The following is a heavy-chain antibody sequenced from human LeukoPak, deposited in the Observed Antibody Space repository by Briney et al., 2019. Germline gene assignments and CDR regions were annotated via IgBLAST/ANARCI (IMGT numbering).Heavy chain of an antibody. CDR1: GFTFSNYA. J-gene: IGHJ4*02. CDR3: AREVAVAGTTPFDY. D-gene: IGHD6-19*01. CDR2: ITASGGRT. V-gene: IGHV3-23*01. Sequence: GSLRLSCAASGFTFSNYAMGWVRQAPGKGLEWVSGITASGGRTYYADSVKGRFTVSRDNSKNTLYLQMNSLRAEDTAVYYCAREVAVAGTTPFDYWGQGTLVTVSS.